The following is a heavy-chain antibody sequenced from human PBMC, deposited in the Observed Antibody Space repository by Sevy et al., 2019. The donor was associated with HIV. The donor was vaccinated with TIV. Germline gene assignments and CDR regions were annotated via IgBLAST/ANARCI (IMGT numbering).Heavy chain of an antibody. Sequence: GGSLRLSCTASGFTFGDYAMSWFRQAPGKGLEWVGFIRSKAYGGTTEYAASVKGRFTISRDDSKSIAYLQMNSLKTEDTAVYYCTRASKLYWWYPDQGNWFDPWGQGTLVTVSS. D-gene: IGHD2-8*02. CDR2: IRSKAYGGTT. J-gene: IGHJ5*02. V-gene: IGHV3-49*03. CDR3: TRASKLYWWYPDQGNWFDP. CDR1: GFTFGDYA.